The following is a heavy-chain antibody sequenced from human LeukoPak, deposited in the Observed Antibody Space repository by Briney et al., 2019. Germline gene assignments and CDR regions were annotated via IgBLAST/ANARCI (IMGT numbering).Heavy chain of an antibody. CDR3: AKDFVQWLFYYFDY. Sequence: GGSLRLPCAASGFTFSSYSMNWVRQAPGKGLEWVSSISGSSYYIYYADSVKGRFTISRDNSKNTLYLQMNSLRAEDTAVYYCAKDFVQWLFYYFDYWGQGTLVTVSS. D-gene: IGHD6-19*01. V-gene: IGHV3-21*01. CDR1: GFTFSSYS. CDR2: ISGSSYYI. J-gene: IGHJ4*02.